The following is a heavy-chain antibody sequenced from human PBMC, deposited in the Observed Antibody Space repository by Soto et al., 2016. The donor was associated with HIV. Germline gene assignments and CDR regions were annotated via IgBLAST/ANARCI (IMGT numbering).Heavy chain of an antibody. CDR3: ARLPNTNGSERYLERGAFDI. D-gene: IGHD3-10*01. CDR1: GGSFSGYY. Sequence: VQLQQWGAGLLKPSETLSLTCAVYGGSFSGYYWSWIRQPPGKGLEWIGEINHSGSTNYNPSLKSRVTISVDTSKNQFSLKLSSVTAADTAVYYCARLPNTNGSERYLERGAFDIWGQGTMVTVSS. J-gene: IGHJ3*02. V-gene: IGHV4-34*01. CDR2: INHSGST.